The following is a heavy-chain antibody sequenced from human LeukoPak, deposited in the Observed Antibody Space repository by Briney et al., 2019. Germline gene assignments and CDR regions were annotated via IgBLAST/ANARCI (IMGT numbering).Heavy chain of an antibody. J-gene: IGHJ4*02. V-gene: IGHV1-2*02. D-gene: IGHD3-3*01. CDR1: GYTFTGYY. CDR2: INPNSGGT. Sequence: ASVKVSCKASGYTFTGYYMHWVRQAPGQGLEWMGWINPNSGGTNYAQKFQGRVTMTRDTSISTAYMGLSRLRSDDTAVYYCAGNQYDFWSGYYTSLESDYWGQGTLVTVSS. CDR3: AGNQYDFWSGYYTSLESDY.